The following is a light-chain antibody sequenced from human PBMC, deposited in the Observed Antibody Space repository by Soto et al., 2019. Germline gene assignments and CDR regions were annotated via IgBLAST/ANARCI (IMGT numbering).Light chain of an antibody. CDR3: QHNNGYSWT. CDR2: KAS. V-gene: IGKV1-5*03. Sequence: IRMTQSPATLSGSVGDRVTITCRASQTISSWLAWYQQKPGKAPKLLIYKASTLKSGVPSRFSGSGSGTEFALTISSLQPDDFATYYCQHNNGYSWTFGQGTKVDIK. J-gene: IGKJ1*01. CDR1: QTISSW.